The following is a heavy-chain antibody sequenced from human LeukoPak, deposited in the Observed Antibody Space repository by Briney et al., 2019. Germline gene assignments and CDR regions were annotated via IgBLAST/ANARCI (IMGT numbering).Heavy chain of an antibody. CDR1: GFTFSSYS. Sequence: PGGSLRLSCAASGFTFSSYSMNWVRQAPGKGLEWVSSISSSSSYIYYADSVKGRFTISRDNAKNSLYLQMNSLRAEDTAVYYCASGVVVTAGRAFDIWGQGTMVTVSS. D-gene: IGHD2-21*02. V-gene: IGHV3-21*01. CDR2: ISSSSSYI. CDR3: ASGVVVTAGRAFDI. J-gene: IGHJ3*02.